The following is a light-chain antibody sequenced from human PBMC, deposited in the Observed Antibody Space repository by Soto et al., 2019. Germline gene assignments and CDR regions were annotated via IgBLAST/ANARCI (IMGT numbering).Light chain of an antibody. Sequence: QSVLTQPASVSGSPGQSITISCTGTSSDVGGYNYVSWYQQHPGKAPKLMIYEVSNRPSGVSNRFSGSKSGNTASLTISGLQAEDEAEYYCSSYTSSSTYVFGTGTMVTVL. CDR1: SSDVGGYNY. CDR2: EVS. CDR3: SSYTSSSTYV. J-gene: IGLJ1*01. V-gene: IGLV2-14*01.